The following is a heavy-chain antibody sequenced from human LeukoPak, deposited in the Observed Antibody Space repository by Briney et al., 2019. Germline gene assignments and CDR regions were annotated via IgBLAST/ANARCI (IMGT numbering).Heavy chain of an antibody. J-gene: IGHJ4*02. Sequence: PGGSLRLSCAASGFTFSSYGMHWVRQAPGKGLEWVAVISYDGSNKYCADSVKGRFTISRDNSKNTLYLQMNSLRAEDTAVYYCANIGYSYDSFFDYWGQGTLVTVSS. D-gene: IGHD5-18*01. CDR3: ANIGYSYDSFFDY. V-gene: IGHV3-30*18. CDR2: ISYDGSNK. CDR1: GFTFSSYG.